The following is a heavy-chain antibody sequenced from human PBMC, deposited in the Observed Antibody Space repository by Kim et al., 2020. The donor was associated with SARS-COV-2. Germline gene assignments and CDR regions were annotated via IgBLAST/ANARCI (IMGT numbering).Heavy chain of an antibody. J-gene: IGHJ5*02. CDR3: ARHTHDYGDYEVYTGWFDP. CDR1: GGSISSSSYY. V-gene: IGHV4-39*01. D-gene: IGHD4-17*01. CDR2: IYYSGST. Sequence: SETLSLTCTVSGGSISSSSYYWGWIRQPPGKGLEWIGSIYYSGSTYYNPSLKSRVTISVDTSKNQFSLKLSSVTAADTAVYYCARHTHDYGDYEVYTGWFDPWGQGTLVTVSS.